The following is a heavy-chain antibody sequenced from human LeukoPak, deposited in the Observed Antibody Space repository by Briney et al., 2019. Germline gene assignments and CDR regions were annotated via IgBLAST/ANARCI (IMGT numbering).Heavy chain of an antibody. Sequence: PSETLSLTCTVSGGSISSYYWSWIRQPPGNGLEWIGYIYYSGSTNYNPSLKSRVTISVDTSKNQFSLKLSSVTAADTAVYYCARGELRSYYMDVWGKGTTVTVSS. CDR3: ARGELRSYYMDV. CDR2: IYYSGST. D-gene: IGHD2/OR15-2a*01. V-gene: IGHV4-59*01. CDR1: GGSISSYY. J-gene: IGHJ6*03.